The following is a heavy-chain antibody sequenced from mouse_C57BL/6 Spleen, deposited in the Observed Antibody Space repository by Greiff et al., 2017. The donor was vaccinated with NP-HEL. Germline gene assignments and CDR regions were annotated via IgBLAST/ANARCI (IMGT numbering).Heavy chain of an antibody. CDR2: IWSGGST. CDR1: GFSLTSYG. V-gene: IGHV2-2*01. Sequence: QVQLKESGPGLVQPSQSLSITCTVSGFSLTSYGVHWVRQSPGKGLEWLGVIWSGGSTDYNAACISRLSISKDNSKSQVFFKMNSLQADDTAIYYCARDVYYAMDYWGQGTSVTVSS. CDR3: ARDVYYAMDY. J-gene: IGHJ4*01.